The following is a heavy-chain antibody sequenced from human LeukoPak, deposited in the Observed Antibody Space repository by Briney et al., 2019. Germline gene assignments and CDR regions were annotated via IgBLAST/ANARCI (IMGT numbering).Heavy chain of an antibody. J-gene: IGHJ4*02. Sequence: SETLSLTCTVSGGSISSDYWSWIRQPPGKGLEWIGYISYSGSTSYDPSLKSRVTISADSSKNQFSLKLSSVTAADTAVYYCARFYYDSRGYWYYFDHWGQGTLVTVSS. CDR3: ARFYYDSRGYWYYFDH. CDR2: ISYSGST. D-gene: IGHD3-22*01. CDR1: GGSISSDY. V-gene: IGHV4-59*08.